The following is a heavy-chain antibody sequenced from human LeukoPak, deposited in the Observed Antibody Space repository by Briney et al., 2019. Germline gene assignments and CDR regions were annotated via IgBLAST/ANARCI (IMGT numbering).Heavy chain of an antibody. V-gene: IGHV3-30*02. J-gene: IGHJ4*02. Sequence: PGGSLRLSCAASGFAFSTHGMHWVRQAPGKGLEWVAFIRSDGSIKYYADSVKGRFTISRDNSKNTLYLQMNSLRPEDTAVYWCAKTHSTSWGIFEYWGQGALVTVSS. CDR1: GFAFSTHG. D-gene: IGHD6-13*01. CDR3: AKTHSTSWGIFEY. CDR2: IRSDGSIK.